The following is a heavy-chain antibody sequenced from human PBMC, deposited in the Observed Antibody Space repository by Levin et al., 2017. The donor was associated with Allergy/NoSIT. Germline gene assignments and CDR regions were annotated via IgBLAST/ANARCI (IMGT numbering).Heavy chain of an antibody. J-gene: IGHJ4*02. V-gene: IGHV3-30*04. CDR3: ARDQGF. CDR2: ISYDGSNK. CDR1: GFTFSSYA. Sequence: SCAASGFTFSSYAMHWVRQAPGKGLEWVAVISYDGSNKYYADSVKGRFTISRDNSKNTLYLQMNSLRAEDTAVYYCARDQGFWGQGTLVTVSS.